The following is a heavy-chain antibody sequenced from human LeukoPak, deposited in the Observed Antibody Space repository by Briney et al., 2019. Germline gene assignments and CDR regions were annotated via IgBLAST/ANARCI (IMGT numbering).Heavy chain of an antibody. CDR3: ARDKVVGATIFDY. J-gene: IGHJ4*02. CDR1: GFTLSTYW. Sequence: GGSLRVSGAASGFTLSTYWMSWVRQAPGKGLEWVANIKQDGSEIYYVDSVKGRFTISRDNAKNSLYLQMNSLRAEDTAVYYCARDKVVGATIFDYWGQGTLVTVSS. D-gene: IGHD1-26*01. V-gene: IGHV3-7*03. CDR2: IKQDGSEI.